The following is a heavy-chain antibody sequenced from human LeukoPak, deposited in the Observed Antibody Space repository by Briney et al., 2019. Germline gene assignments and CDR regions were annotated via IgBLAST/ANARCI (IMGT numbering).Heavy chain of an antibody. D-gene: IGHD6-6*01. V-gene: IGHV4-59*01. CDR1: GGSISSYY. Sequence: SETLSLTCTVAGGSISSYYWSWIRQPPGKGLEWIGYIYYSGSTNYNPSLKSRVTISVDTSKNQFSLELSSVTAADTAVYYCAAYRFPGIAARQNWFDPWGQGTLVTVSS. CDR2: IYYSGST. CDR3: AAYRFPGIAARQNWFDP. J-gene: IGHJ5*02.